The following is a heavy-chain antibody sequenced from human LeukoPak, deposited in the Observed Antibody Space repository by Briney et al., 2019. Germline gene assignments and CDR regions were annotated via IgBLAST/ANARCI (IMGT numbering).Heavy chain of an antibody. CDR2: IYTSGRT. D-gene: IGHD2-15*01. CDR3: ARVSSRGRYCSGGSCFGDWFDP. J-gene: IGHJ5*02. Sequence: SETLSLTCTVSGGSISSYYWSWIRQPAGKGLEWIGRIYTSGRTNYNPSLKSRVTMSVDMSKNQFSLKLSSVTAADTAVYYCARVSSRGRYCSGGSCFGDWFDPWGQGTLVTVSS. V-gene: IGHV4-4*07. CDR1: GGSISSYY.